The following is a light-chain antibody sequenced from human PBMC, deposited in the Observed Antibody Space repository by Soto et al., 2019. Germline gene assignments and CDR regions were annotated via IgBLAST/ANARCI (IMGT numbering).Light chain of an antibody. CDR2: AAS. V-gene: IGKV1-39*01. Sequence: DIQMTQSPSSLSASIGDRVTITCRASQTDNNYLSWYQQKPGKAPKVLIYAASSLRSGVPSRFSGSGSGTDFTLAISSLQREDFATYFCQQSYRIPLTFGGGTKVEI. CDR3: QQSYRIPLT. J-gene: IGKJ4*01. CDR1: QTDNNY.